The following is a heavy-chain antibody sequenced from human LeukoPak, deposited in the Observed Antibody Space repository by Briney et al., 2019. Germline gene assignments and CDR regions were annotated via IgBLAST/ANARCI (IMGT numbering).Heavy chain of an antibody. J-gene: IGHJ4*02. D-gene: IGHD6-13*01. CDR2: IYHGASDT. V-gene: IGHV5-51*01. CDR3: ARQLRGYTLGY. CDR1: GYSFTSYW. Sequence: GESLKISCKGSGYSFTSYWIGWVRQMPGKGLEWMGIIYHGASDTRYSPSFQGQVTISADKSITTDYLQWSSLKASATAMYYCARQLRGYTLGYWGQGTLVTVSS.